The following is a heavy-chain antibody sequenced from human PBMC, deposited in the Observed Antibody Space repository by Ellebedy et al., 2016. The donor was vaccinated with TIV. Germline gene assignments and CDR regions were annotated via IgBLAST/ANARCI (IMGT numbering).Heavy chain of an antibody. CDR3: AKDSRRNYGSFFDY. Sequence: SLKISCAASGFTFDDYAMHWVRQAPGKGLEWVSGISWNSGSIGYADSVKGRFTISRDNAKNSLYLQMNSLRAEDTALYYCAKDSRRNYGSFFDYWGQGTLVTVSS. D-gene: IGHD1-7*01. CDR1: GFTFDDYA. J-gene: IGHJ4*02. V-gene: IGHV3-9*01. CDR2: ISWNSGSI.